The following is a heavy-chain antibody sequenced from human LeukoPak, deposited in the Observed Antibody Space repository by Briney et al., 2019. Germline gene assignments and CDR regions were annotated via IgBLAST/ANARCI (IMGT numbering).Heavy chain of an antibody. CDR2: IIPIFGTA. CDR3: ARTMGSSTTNDAFDI. CDR1: GYTFTSYD. D-gene: IGHD2-2*01. J-gene: IGHJ3*02. Sequence: GASVKVSCKASGYTFTSYDINWVRQATGQGLEWMGGIIPIFGTANYAQKFQGRVTITADESTSTAYMELSSLRSEDTAVYYCARTMGSSTTNDAFDIWGQGTMVTVSS. V-gene: IGHV1-69*13.